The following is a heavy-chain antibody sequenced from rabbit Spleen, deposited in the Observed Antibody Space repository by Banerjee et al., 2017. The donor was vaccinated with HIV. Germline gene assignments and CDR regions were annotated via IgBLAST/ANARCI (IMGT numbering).Heavy chain of an antibody. Sequence: QSLEESGGDLVKPGASLTLTCTASGVSFSSSSYMCWVRQAPGKGLEWIACIDTGSSGFTYFATWAKGRFTCSKTSSTTVTLQVTRLTAADTATYFCAREDYGGYGYYLWGQGTLVTVS. CDR3: AREDYGGYGYYL. CDR1: GVSFSSSSY. D-gene: IGHD6-1*01. CDR2: IDTGSSGFT. V-gene: IGHV1S40*01. J-gene: IGHJ3*01.